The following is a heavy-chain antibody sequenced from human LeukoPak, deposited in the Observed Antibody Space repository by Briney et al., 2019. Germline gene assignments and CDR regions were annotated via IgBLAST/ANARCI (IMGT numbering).Heavy chain of an antibody. CDR3: ARDLEAANTYYFDY. V-gene: IGHV3-66*01. CDR2: ISSAGTT. Sequence: GGSLRLSCAASGFTVSSSYMSWVRQAPGKGLEWVSIISSAGTTYYADSVKGRFTISRDNSKNTVYLQVNSLRDVCTAVYYCARDLEAANTYYFDYWGQGTIVTVSS. CDR1: GFTVSSSY. J-gene: IGHJ4*02. D-gene: IGHD6-13*01.